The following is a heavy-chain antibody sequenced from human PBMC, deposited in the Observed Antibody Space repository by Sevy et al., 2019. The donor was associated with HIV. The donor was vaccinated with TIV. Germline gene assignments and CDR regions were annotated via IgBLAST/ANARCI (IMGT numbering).Heavy chain of an antibody. V-gene: IGHV3-53*01. CDR2: IYIGHDT. J-gene: IGHJ4*02. D-gene: IGHD3-3*01. CDR1: GLSVSDNF. Sequence: GGSLRLSCAASGLSVSDNFMSWVRQAPGKGLEWVSVIYIGHDTYYANSVKGRFTISRDNADNTLYLQMNSLRVEDTAVYYCARGKHVCDYYGSFDYWGQGTLVTVSS. CDR3: ARGKHVCDYYGSFDY.